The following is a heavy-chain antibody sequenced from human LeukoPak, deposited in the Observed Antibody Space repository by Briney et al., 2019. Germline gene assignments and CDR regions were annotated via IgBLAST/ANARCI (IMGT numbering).Heavy chain of an antibody. Sequence: GGSLRLSCAASGFPFSSYAMSWVRQSPGKGLEWVSAISGGNGNTYYAYYADSVRGRFTISRDSSKNTLYLQMNGLRAEDTAVYYCAKFYDILTGYFDYWGQGTLVTVSS. J-gene: IGHJ4*02. CDR2: ISGGNGNTYYA. CDR1: GFPFSSYA. D-gene: IGHD3-9*01. CDR3: AKFYDILTGYFDY. V-gene: IGHV3-23*01.